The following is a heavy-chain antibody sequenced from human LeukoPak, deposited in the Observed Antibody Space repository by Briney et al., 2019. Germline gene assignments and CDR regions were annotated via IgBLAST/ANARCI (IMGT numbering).Heavy chain of an antibody. J-gene: IGHJ5*02. CDR3: ARELDGNGGWFDP. CDR1: GDSISDYY. CDR2: VYYSGTT. Sequence: SETLSLTCTVSGDSISDYYWSWIRQSPEKGLEWIGEVYYSGTTHYNPSLKSRVTISIDTSQNQFSLRLRSVTAADTADYSCARELDGNGGWFDPWGQGTLVIVSS. V-gene: IGHV4-59*01. D-gene: IGHD3-10*01.